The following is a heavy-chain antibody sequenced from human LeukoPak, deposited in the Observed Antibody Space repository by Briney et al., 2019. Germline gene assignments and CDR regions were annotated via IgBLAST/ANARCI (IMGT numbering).Heavy chain of an antibody. V-gene: IGHV4-39*02. J-gene: IGHJ5*01. D-gene: IGHD5-12*01. CDR1: GGSIRSSSYY. Sequence: PSETLSLTCSVSGGSIRSSSYYWAWIRQPPGKGLEWIATGHYSGSTFYNPSLKSRLTLSIDTSKNLFSLQVTSVTAADTAMYYWVRGQGAFGGYEWANWFHPLGQGTLVTVSS. CDR2: GHYSGST. CDR3: VRGQGAFGGYEWANWFHP.